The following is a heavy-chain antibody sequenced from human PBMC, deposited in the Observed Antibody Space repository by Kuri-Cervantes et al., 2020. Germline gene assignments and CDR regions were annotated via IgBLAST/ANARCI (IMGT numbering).Heavy chain of an antibody. Sequence: SETLSLTCTVSGGSISSYYWRWIRQPPGKGLEWIGYIYYSGSTNYNPSLKSRVTITVDTSKNQFSLKLSSVTAADTAVYYCARDKGGGTMVRGVINPIDYWGQGTLVTVSS. D-gene: IGHD3-10*01. J-gene: IGHJ4*02. CDR1: GGSISSYY. CDR3: ARDKGGGTMVRGVINPIDY. CDR2: IYYSGST. V-gene: IGHV4-59*12.